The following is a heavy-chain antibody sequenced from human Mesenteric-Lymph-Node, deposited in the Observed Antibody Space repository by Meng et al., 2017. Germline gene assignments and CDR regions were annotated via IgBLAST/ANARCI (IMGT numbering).Heavy chain of an antibody. D-gene: IGHD3-3*01. Sequence: ASVKVSCKASGYMFTTHGFIWVRLAPGQGPEWMGWISAYNGNKNYAQKFQGRVTITRDTSASTAYMELSSLRSEDTAVYYCARVRITIFGVVIIPDYYYGMDVWGQGTTVTVSS. J-gene: IGHJ6*02. CDR2: ISAYNGNK. CDR1: GYMFTTHG. CDR3: ARVRITIFGVVIIPDYYYGMDV. V-gene: IGHV1-18*01.